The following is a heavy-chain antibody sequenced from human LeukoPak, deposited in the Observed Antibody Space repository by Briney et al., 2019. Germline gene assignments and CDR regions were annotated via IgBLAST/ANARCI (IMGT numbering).Heavy chain of an antibody. V-gene: IGHV3-66*01. D-gene: IGHD6-13*01. CDR3: AAKGNGYSGTYVFAH. Sequence: GGSLRLSCAASGFSVSVNYMSWVRQAPGKGLEWVSVLYASGTSNYADSVKGRFTISRDNSENTLDLQMNSLTAEDTAVYYCAAKGNGYSGTYVFAHWGQGTLVTVSS. CDR1: GFSVSVNY. CDR2: LYASGTS. J-gene: IGHJ4*02.